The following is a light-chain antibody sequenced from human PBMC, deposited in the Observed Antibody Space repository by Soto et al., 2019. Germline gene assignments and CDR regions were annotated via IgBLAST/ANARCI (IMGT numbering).Light chain of an antibody. Sequence: DIQMTQSPSSLSASVGDRVTITCRASQSISSYLNWYQQKPGKAPKLLLYAASSLQSGVPSRFSGSGSGTDFTLTISSLQTEDFATYYCQQSYRTPRTFGQGTKVEIK. CDR1: QSISSY. J-gene: IGKJ1*01. CDR3: QQSYRTPRT. V-gene: IGKV1-39*01. CDR2: AAS.